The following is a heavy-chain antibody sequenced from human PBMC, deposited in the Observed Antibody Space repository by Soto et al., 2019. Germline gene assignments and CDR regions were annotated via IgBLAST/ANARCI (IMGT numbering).Heavy chain of an antibody. V-gene: IGHV1-18*01. CDR1: GYTFINYD. J-gene: IGHJ1*01. D-gene: IGHD3-9*01. Sequence: ASVKVSCKASGYTFINYDIAWVRQAPGQGLEWMGWISPYNGNTNYAQKLQGRVTMTTDTSTSTVYMELRSLTSDDTAVYYCARGTGEYSGYDILTGYYQSAEYFQQWGQGTLVTVSS. CDR3: ARGTGEYSGYDILTGYYQSAEYFQQ. CDR2: ISPYNGNT.